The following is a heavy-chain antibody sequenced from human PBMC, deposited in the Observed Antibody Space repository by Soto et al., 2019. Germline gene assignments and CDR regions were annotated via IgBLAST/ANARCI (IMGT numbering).Heavy chain of an antibody. J-gene: IGHJ4*02. D-gene: IGHD3-22*01. CDR3: ARDVGYFYDNTPTGHFDY. Sequence: QVQLQESGPGLVKPSGTLSLTCAVSGVSISSSNWWSWVRQPPGKGLEWIGEIYHSGSTNDNPSLKSRVTISVDKSKNQFSLNLSSVTAADTAVYYCARDVGYFYDNTPTGHFDYWGQGTLVTVSS. CDR2: IYHSGST. V-gene: IGHV4-4*02. CDR1: GVSISSSNW.